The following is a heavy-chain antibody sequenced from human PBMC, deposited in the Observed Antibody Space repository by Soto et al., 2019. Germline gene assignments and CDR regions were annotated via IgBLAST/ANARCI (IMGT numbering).Heavy chain of an antibody. CDR3: TRSRYNWNYGAFDI. Sequence: PVGSLRLSCTASGFTFGDYAMSWVRQAPGKGLEWVGFIRSKAYGGTTEYAASVKGRFTISRDDSKSIAYLQMNSLKTEDTAVYYCTRSRYNWNYGAFDIWGQGTMVTV. J-gene: IGHJ3*02. CDR2: IRSKAYGGTT. V-gene: IGHV3-49*04. CDR1: GFTFGDYA. D-gene: IGHD1-7*01.